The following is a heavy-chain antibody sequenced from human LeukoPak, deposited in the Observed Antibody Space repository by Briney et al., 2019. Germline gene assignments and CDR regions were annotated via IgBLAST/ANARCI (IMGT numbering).Heavy chain of an antibody. CDR2: ISYDGSNK. J-gene: IGHJ2*01. Sequence: PGGSLRLSCAASGFTFSSYAMHWVRQAPGKGLEWVAVISYDGSNKYYADSVKGRFTISRDNSKNTLYLQMNSLRAEDTAVYYCARDGHYDILTGSLLHPHWYFDLWGRGTLVTVSS. D-gene: IGHD3-9*01. CDR1: GFTFSSYA. V-gene: IGHV3-30*04. CDR3: ARDGHYDILTGSLLHPHWYFDL.